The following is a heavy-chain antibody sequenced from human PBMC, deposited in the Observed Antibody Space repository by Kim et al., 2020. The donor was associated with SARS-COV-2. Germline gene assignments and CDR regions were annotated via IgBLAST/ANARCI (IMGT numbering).Heavy chain of an antibody. CDR1: GGSISSSSYY. J-gene: IGHJ6*02. CDR2: IYYSGST. CDR3: ARHPTYDDNAYYYYGMDV. D-gene: IGHD4-17*01. Sequence: SETLSLTCTVSGGSISSSSYYWGWTRQPPGKGLEWIGNIYYSGSTYYNPSLKSRVTISVDTSKNQFSLKLSSVTAADTAVYYCARHPTYDDNAYYYYGMDVWGQGTTVTVSS. V-gene: IGHV4-39*01.